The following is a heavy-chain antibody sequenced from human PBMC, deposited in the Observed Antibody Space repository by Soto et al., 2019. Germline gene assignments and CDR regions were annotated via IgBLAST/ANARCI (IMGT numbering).Heavy chain of an antibody. CDR3: ARGLYCSGGSCYSDY. V-gene: IGHV3-21*01. CDR2: ISSSSSYI. J-gene: IGHJ4*02. D-gene: IGHD2-15*01. CDR1: GFTISSYS. Sequence: GGSLRLSCAASGFTISSYSMNWVRQAPGKGLEWVSSISSSSSYIYYADSVKGRFTISRDNAKNSLYLQMNSLRAEDTAVYYCARGLYCSGGSCYSDYWGQGTLVTVSS.